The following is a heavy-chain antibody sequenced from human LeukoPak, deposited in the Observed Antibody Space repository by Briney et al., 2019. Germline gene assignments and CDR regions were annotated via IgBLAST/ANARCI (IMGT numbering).Heavy chain of an antibody. V-gene: IGHV3-23*01. Sequence: GGSLRLSCTASGFTFSTYGMSWVRQDPGKGLEWVSAISAGGGSTYYADSVKGRFTISRDNSKNTLYLQMESLRAEDTAVYYCAKRVVYGSVYCCDYWGQGTLVTVSS. CDR3: AKRVVYGSVYCCDY. J-gene: IGHJ4*02. D-gene: IGHD6-19*01. CDR2: ISAGGGST. CDR1: GFTFSTYG.